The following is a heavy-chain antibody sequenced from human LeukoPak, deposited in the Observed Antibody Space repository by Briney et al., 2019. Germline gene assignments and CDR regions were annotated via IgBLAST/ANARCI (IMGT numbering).Heavy chain of an antibody. CDR1: KFTFSSYG. CDR2: IRYDGSNK. V-gene: IGHV3-30*02. Sequence: GGSLRLSCAASKFTFSSYGMHWVRQAPGKGLEWVAFIRYDGSNKYYADSVKGRFTISRDNSKNTLFLQMNSLRAEDTAVYYCAKEASRDSSFPYTPIEKPYYLDYWGQGTLVTVSS. D-gene: IGHD3-16*01. CDR3: AKEASRDSSFPYTPIEKPYYLDY. J-gene: IGHJ4*02.